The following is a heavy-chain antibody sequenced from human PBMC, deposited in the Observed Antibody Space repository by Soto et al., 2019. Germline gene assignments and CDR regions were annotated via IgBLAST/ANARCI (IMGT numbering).Heavy chain of an antibody. Sequence: SETLALSCTVSSGSISFTNVFWGWVRQPPGKVLEWIGNVDYSGTAYFSPSLANRVTFHVETSKNQFYLTLYTVTEADQAVYYCASITGRHLDYRGQGILV. D-gene: IGHD1-20*01. CDR2: VDYSGTA. CDR1: SGSISFTNVF. CDR3: ASITGRHLDY. V-gene: IGHV4-39*01. J-gene: IGHJ4*02.